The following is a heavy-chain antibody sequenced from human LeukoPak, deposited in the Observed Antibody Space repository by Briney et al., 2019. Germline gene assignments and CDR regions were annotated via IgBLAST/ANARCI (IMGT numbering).Heavy chain of an antibody. Sequence: PGGSLRLSCAASGFTLSDYYMSWIRQAPGKGLEWVSYISSSGSTIHYADSVKGRFTISRDNANNSLYLQMNSLRAEDTAVYYCARGPIVVVAASSVRWFDPWGQGTLVTVSS. CDR1: GFTLSDYY. D-gene: IGHD2-15*01. J-gene: IGHJ5*02. V-gene: IGHV3-11*04. CDR2: ISSSGSTI. CDR3: ARGPIVVVAASSVRWFDP.